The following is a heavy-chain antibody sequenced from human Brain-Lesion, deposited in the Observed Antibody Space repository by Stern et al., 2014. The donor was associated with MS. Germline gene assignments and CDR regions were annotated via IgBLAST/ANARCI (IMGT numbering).Heavy chain of an antibody. V-gene: IGHV1-2*02. Sequence: QVQLVQSGAEVKKPGASVKVSCKTSGYIFTGYYIHWVRQAPGQGLEWMAWINPNTGGTKYAQKVQGRVTMSRDTSISTAYVEPSSLTSDDTAVYYCARDQRGITIFGVVTDYYYLGMDVWGQGTTVTVSS. CDR3: ARDQRGITIFGVVTDYYYLGMDV. J-gene: IGHJ6*02. CDR1: GYIFTGYY. D-gene: IGHD3-3*01. CDR2: INPNTGGT.